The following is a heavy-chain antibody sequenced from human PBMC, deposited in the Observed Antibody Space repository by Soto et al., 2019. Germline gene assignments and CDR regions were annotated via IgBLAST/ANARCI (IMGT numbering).Heavy chain of an antibody. Sequence: PGGSLRLSCTASGFTFGDYAMSWVRQAPGKGLEWVGFIRSKAYGGTTEYAASVKGRFTISRDDSKSIAYLQMNSLKTEDTAVYYCTRGMKAVLRYFDWLGGDDAFDIWGQGTIVTVSS. CDR2: IRSKAYGGTT. CDR1: GFTFGDYA. D-gene: IGHD3-9*01. CDR3: TRGMKAVLRYFDWLGGDDAFDI. V-gene: IGHV3-49*04. J-gene: IGHJ3*02.